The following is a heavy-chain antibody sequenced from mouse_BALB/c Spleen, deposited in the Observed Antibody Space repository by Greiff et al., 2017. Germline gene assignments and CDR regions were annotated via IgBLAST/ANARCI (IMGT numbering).Heavy chain of an antibody. V-gene: IGHV1-87*01. D-gene: IGHD1-1*01. Sequence: VQLQQSGAELARPGASVKLSCTASGYTFTSYCMQWVKQRPGQGLEWIGAIYPGDGDTRYTQKFKGKATLTADKSSGTAYMPLSSLASGDSAVYYCAKDYYGSSYGNTMDYWGQGTSVTVSS. CDR3: AKDYYGSSYGNTMDY. CDR2: IYPGDGDT. J-gene: IGHJ4*01. CDR1: GYTFTSYC.